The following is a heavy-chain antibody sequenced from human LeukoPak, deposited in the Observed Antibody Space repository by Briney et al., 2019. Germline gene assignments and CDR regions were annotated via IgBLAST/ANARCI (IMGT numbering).Heavy chain of an antibody. V-gene: IGHV3-23*01. D-gene: IGHD5-18*01. CDR1: GFTFSSYD. CDR3: AIGGYSYGYSPKYFDY. CDR2: ISGSGGST. J-gene: IGHJ4*02. Sequence: GGSLRLSCAASGFTFSSYDMSWVRQAQGKGLEWVSGISGSGGSTYYADSVKGRFTISRDNSKNTLYLQMNSLRAEDTAVYYCAIGGYSYGYSPKYFDYWGQGTLVTVSS.